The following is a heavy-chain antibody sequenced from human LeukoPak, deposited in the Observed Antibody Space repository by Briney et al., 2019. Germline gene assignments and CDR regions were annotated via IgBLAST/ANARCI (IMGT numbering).Heavy chain of an antibody. J-gene: IGHJ4*02. CDR3: ARTVCGGDCYWPNRLYYFDY. Sequence: SVKVSCKASGGTFSSYAISWVRQAPRQGLEWMGRIIPIFGTANYAQKFQGRVTITTDESTSTAYMELSSLRSEDTAVYYCARTVCGGDCYWPNRLYYFDYWGQGTLVTVSS. D-gene: IGHD2-21*02. CDR2: IIPIFGTA. CDR1: GGTFSSYA. V-gene: IGHV1-69*05.